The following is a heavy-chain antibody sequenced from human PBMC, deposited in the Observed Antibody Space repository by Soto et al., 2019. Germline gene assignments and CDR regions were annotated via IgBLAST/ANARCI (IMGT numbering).Heavy chain of an antibody. CDR3: ARGKYNSGSWYEINL. J-gene: IGHJ5*02. V-gene: IGHV4-39*01. Sequence: QLQLQESGPGLVKPSETLSLTCTVSGASVTSSNYFWGWIRQPPGKGLEWIANVYYSGTTYYNPSLRSRVTISVDTSQNQFSLRLTSVTAADTAVYYCARGKYNSGSWYEINLWGQGTLVTVSS. CDR1: GASVTSSNYF. CDR2: VYYSGTT. D-gene: IGHD6-19*01.